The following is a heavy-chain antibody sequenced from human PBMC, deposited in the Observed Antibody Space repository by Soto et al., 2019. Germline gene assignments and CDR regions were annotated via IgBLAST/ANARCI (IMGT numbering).Heavy chain of an antibody. CDR3: TTDLQRGITMIVVVNFDY. J-gene: IGHJ4*02. V-gene: IGHV3-15*07. CDR2: IKSKTDGGTT. D-gene: IGHD3-22*01. Sequence: PGGSLRLSCAASGFTFSNAWMNWVRQAPGKGLEWVGRIKSKTDGGTTDYAAPVKGRFTISRDDSKNTLYLQMNSLKTEDTAVYYCTTDLQRGITMIVVVNFDYWGQGTLVTVSS. CDR1: GFTFSNAW.